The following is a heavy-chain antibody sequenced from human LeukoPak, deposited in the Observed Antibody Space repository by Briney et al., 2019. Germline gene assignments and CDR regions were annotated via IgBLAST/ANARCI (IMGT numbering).Heavy chain of an antibody. J-gene: IGHJ5*02. Sequence: ASVKVSCKASGYTFTSYDINWVRQATGQGLEWTGWMNPNSGNTGYAQKFQGRVTITRNTSISTAYMELSSLRSEDTAVYYCARGPGPYYYGSVPPWFDPWGQGTLVTVSS. CDR1: GYTFTSYD. D-gene: IGHD3-10*01. CDR2: MNPNSGNT. CDR3: ARGPGPYYYGSVPPWFDP. V-gene: IGHV1-8*03.